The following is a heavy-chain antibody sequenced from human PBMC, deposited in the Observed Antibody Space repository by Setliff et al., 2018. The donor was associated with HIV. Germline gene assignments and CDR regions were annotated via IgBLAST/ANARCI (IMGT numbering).Heavy chain of an antibody. CDR3: ARAAPYYDYVWGSYRHFDY. CDR2: IYYSGST. CDR1: GGSLSRGGYY. D-gene: IGHD3-16*02. Sequence: TLSQTCTVSGGSLSRGGYYWRWIRQHPGKGLEWIGYIYYSGSTYYNPSLKSRVTISVDTSKNQFSLKLSSVTAADTAVYYCARAAPYYDYVWGSYRHFDYWGQGTLVTVSS. V-gene: IGHV4-31*03. J-gene: IGHJ4*02.